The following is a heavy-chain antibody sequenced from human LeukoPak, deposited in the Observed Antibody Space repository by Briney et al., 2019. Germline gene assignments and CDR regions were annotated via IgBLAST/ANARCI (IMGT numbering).Heavy chain of an antibody. V-gene: IGHV3-74*01. Sequence: GGSLRLSCVASVFTVSSNYMSWVRQAPGKGLVWVSRIDSDGSITNYADSVKGRFTISRDTAKNTLFLQMNSLRAEDTAVYYCSRVPSAVAGNLDYWGQGTLVTVSS. CDR1: VFTVSSNY. J-gene: IGHJ4*02. CDR2: IDSDGSIT. D-gene: IGHD6-19*01. CDR3: SRVPSAVAGNLDY.